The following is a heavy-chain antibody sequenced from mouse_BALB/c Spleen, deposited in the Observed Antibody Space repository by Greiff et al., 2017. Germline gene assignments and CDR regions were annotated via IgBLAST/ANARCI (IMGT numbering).Heavy chain of an antibody. Sequence: EVQRVESGGGLVQPGGSRKLSCAASGFTFSSFGMHWVRQAPEKGLEWVAYISSGSSTIYYADTVKGRFTISRDNPKNTLFLQMTSLRSEDTAMYYCAREGELGHFDYWGQGTTLTVSS. D-gene: IGHD4-1*01. CDR1: GFTFSSFG. V-gene: IGHV5-17*02. CDR2: ISSGSSTI. CDR3: AREGELGHFDY. J-gene: IGHJ2*01.